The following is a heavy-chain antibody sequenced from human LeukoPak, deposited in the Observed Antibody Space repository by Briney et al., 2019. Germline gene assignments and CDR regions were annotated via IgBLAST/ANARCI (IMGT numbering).Heavy chain of an antibody. CDR3: ARDSGYDSAGGRFDP. V-gene: IGHV4-59*11. CDR2: IYYSGSL. D-gene: IGHD5-12*01. Sequence: SETLSLTCAVSGGSISSHYWSWIRQPPGKGLEWIGYIYYSGSLNYNPSLKSRVTISVDTSKNQFSLKLSSVTAADTAVYYCARDSGYDSAGGRFDPWGQGTLVTVSS. CDR1: GGSISSHY. J-gene: IGHJ5*02.